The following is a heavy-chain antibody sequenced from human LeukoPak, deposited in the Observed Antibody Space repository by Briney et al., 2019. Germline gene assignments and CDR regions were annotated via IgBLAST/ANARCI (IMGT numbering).Heavy chain of an antibody. CDR1: GGSISSYY. J-gene: IGHJ3*02. D-gene: IGHD2/OR15-2a*01. CDR3: ARRRVLLYNAFDI. Sequence: PSETLSLTCTVSGGSISSYYWSWIRQPPGKGLEWIGYIYYSGSTNYNPSLKSRVTISVDTSKNQFSLKLTSVTAADTAVYYCARRRVLLYNAFDIWGQGTMVTVSS. V-gene: IGHV4-59*08. CDR2: IYYSGST.